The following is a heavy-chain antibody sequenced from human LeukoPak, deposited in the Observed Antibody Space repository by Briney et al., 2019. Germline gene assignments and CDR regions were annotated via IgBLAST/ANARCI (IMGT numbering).Heavy chain of an antibody. CDR1: GGSISSYY. Sequence: PSETLSLTCTVSGGSISSYYWSWIRQPPGKGLEWIGYIYYSGSTNYNPSLESRVTISVDTSKNQFSLKLSSVTAADTAVYYCAALYYYGSGSYEAVFDYWGQGTLVTVSS. CDR2: IYYSGST. J-gene: IGHJ4*02. V-gene: IGHV4-59*01. CDR3: AALYYYGSGSYEAVFDY. D-gene: IGHD3-10*01.